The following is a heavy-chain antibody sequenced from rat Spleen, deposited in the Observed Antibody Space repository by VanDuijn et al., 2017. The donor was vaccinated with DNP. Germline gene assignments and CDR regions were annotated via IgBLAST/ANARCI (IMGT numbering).Heavy chain of an antibody. CDR1: GFTFNNYW. V-gene: IGHV5-31*01. CDR2: ISGSGGNT. J-gene: IGHJ3*01. Sequence: EVQLVESGGDLVQPGRSLKLSCITSGFTFNNYWMTWIRQSPGKGLEWVASISGSGGNTYYPDSVRGRFTISRDNAKSSLYLQMNSLKSEDTATYYCTRQYYYSGDDNWFAYWGQGTLVTVSS. D-gene: IGHD1-1*01. CDR3: TRQYYYSGDDNWFAY.